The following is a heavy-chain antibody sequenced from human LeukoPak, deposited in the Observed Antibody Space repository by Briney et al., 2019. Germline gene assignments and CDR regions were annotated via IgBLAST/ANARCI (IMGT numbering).Heavy chain of an antibody. CDR3: ASQLTDYDFWSGYPNYYMDV. CDR1: GGSISSSSYY. CDR2: IYYSGST. V-gene: IGHV4-39*07. Sequence: PSETLSLTCTVSGGSISSSSYYWGWIRQPPGKGLEWIGSIYYSGSTYYNPSLKSRVTISVDTSKNQFSLKLSSVTAADTAVYYCASQLTDYDFWSGYPNYYMDVWGKGTTVTVSS. D-gene: IGHD3-3*01. J-gene: IGHJ6*03.